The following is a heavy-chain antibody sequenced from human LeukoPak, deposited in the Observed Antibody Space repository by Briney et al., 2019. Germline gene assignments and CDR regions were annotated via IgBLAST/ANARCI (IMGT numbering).Heavy chain of an antibody. CDR1: GFTFSIYS. CDR3: AGYAGAASTFDY. V-gene: IGHV3-21*01. CDR2: ISSSSSYI. Sequence: GGSLRLSCAASGFTFSIYSMNWVRQAPGKGLEWVSSISSSSSYIYYADSVKGRFTISRDNAKNSLYLQMNSLRAEDTAVYYCAGYAGAASTFDYWGQGTLVTVSS. D-gene: IGHD2-2*01. J-gene: IGHJ4*02.